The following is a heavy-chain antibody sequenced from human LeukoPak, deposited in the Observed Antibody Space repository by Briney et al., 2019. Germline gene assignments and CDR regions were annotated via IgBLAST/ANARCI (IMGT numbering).Heavy chain of an antibody. J-gene: IGHJ4*02. Sequence: SETLSLTCSVSGGSIISYYWTWIRQPPGKGLEWIGYIYYSGSTNYNPSLKSRVTISVDTSKIQFSLKLSSVTAADTAVYYCAKMTGNYLTGYYFDYWGQGTLVTVSS. V-gene: IGHV4-59*01. CDR3: AKMTGNYLTGYYFDY. D-gene: IGHD1-7*01. CDR1: GGSIISYY. CDR2: IYYSGST.